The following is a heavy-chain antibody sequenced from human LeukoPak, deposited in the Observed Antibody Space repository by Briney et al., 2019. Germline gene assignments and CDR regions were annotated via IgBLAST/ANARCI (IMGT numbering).Heavy chain of an antibody. CDR1: GGSFSGYY. D-gene: IGHD6-25*01. Sequence: PSETLSLTCAVYGGSFSGYYWGWIRQPPGKGLEWIGEINHSGSTNYNPSLKSRVTISVDTSKNQLSLKLSSVTAADTAVYYCARAYNSARYFDYWGQGTLVTVSS. CDR2: INHSGST. J-gene: IGHJ4*02. V-gene: IGHV4-34*01. CDR3: ARAYNSARYFDY.